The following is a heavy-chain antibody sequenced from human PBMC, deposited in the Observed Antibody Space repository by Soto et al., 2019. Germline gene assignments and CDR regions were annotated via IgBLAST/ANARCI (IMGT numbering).Heavy chain of an antibody. V-gene: IGHV4-39*01. D-gene: IGHD2-2*01. CDR2: IYYSGST. CDR1: GGSISSSSYY. J-gene: IGHJ6*03. Sequence: LETLSHTCTVSGGSISSSSYYWGWIRQPPGKGLEWIGSIYYSGSTYYNPSLKSRVTISVDTTKNQFSLKLSSVTAADTAVYYCARHSVQDIVVVPAAPDVWGKGTTVTVSS. CDR3: ARHSVQDIVVVPAAPDV.